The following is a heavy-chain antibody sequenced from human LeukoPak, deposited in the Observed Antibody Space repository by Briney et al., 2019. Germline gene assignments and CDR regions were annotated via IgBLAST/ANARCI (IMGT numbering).Heavy chain of an antibody. Sequence: SETLSLTCAVYGGSFSGYYWSWIRQPPGKGLEWIGEINHSGSTNYNPSLKSRVTISVDTSKNQFSLKLSSVTAADTAVYYCARTWRAGDFDYWGQGTLVTVSS. CDR2: INHSGST. D-gene: IGHD2-21*01. V-gene: IGHV4-34*01. J-gene: IGHJ4*02. CDR3: ARTWRAGDFDY. CDR1: GGSFSGYY.